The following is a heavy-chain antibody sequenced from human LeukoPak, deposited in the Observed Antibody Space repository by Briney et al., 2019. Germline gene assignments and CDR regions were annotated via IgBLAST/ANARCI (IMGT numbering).Heavy chain of an antibody. V-gene: IGHV3-33*01. CDR2: IWYDGSNK. D-gene: IGHD3-22*01. J-gene: IGHJ4*02. CDR1: GFTFSSYG. CDR3: ARDSHYYDSSGYYPGY. Sequence: GSLRLSCAASGFTFSSYGMHWVRQAPGKGLEWVAVIWYDGSNKYYADSVKGRFTISRDNSENTLYLQMNSLRAEDTAVYYCARDSHYYDSSGYYPGYWGQGTLVTVSS.